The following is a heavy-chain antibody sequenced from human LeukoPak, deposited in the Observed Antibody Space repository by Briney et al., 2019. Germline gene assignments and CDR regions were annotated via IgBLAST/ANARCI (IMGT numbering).Heavy chain of an antibody. Sequence: GGSLRLSCEASGFTFSSYGMSWVRQAPGKGLEWVSAISGSGGSTYYADSVKGRFTISRDNSKNTLYLQMDSLRAEDTAIYYCAKLEYSTDYWGQGTLVTVSS. CDR1: GFTFSSYG. D-gene: IGHD6-13*01. CDR2: ISGSGGST. V-gene: IGHV3-23*01. CDR3: AKLEYSTDY. J-gene: IGHJ4*02.